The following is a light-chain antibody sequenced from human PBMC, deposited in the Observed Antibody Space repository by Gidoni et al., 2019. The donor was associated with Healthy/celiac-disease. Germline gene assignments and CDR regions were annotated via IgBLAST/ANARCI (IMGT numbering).Light chain of an antibody. Sequence: QSVLTQPPSVSGAPGQRVTISCTGSSSNIGAGYDVHWYQQLPGTAPKLLLYGNRNRPSGVPQRFSCFKSCTFASLAITGLQAEDEADYYCQSYDSSLSALWVFGTGTKVTVL. CDR1: SSNIGAGYD. J-gene: IGLJ1*01. V-gene: IGLV1-40*01. CDR2: GNR. CDR3: QSYDSSLSALWV.